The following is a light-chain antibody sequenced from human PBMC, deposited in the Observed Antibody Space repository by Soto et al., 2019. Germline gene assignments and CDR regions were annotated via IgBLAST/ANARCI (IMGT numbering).Light chain of an antibody. CDR2: AAS. V-gene: IGKV1-39*01. Sequence: DIQMTQSPSSLSASVGDRVTITCRASQSMSSYLNWYQQKPGKAPKLLIYAASSLQSGVPSRFSGSGSGTDFTLIISSLQPEDFATYYCQQSYSTPYTFGQGTKLEIK. CDR3: QQSYSTPYT. J-gene: IGKJ2*01. CDR1: QSMSSY.